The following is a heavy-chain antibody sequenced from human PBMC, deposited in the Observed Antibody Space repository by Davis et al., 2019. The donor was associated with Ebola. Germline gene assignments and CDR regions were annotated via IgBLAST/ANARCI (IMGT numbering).Heavy chain of an antibody. CDR1: GASTSSYC. CDR2: SYYSGRA. Sequence: MPSETLSLTCTVSGASTSSYCWSWIRQRPGEGLEWIGCSYYSGRADYNPSLRSRVHISVDTSKNQFSLKLSSVTAADTAVYYCARTNSDFWSGYYSGYFDYWGQGTLVTVSS. J-gene: IGHJ4*02. V-gene: IGHV4-59*01. D-gene: IGHD3-3*01. CDR3: ARTNSDFWSGYYSGYFDY.